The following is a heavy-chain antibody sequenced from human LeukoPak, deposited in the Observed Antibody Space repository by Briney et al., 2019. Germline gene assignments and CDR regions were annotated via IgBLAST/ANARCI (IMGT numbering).Heavy chain of an antibody. D-gene: IGHD2-2*01. J-gene: IGHJ3*02. CDR1: GYTFTTYA. Sequence: ASVKVSCKASGYTFTTYAMNWVRQAPGQGLEWMGWINTNTGNPLYAQGFTGRFVFSLDTSVSTAYLQISSLKAEDTAVYYCARGDDLGAVVTSDALDIWGQGTMVTVSS. V-gene: IGHV7-4-1*02. CDR2: INTNTGNP. CDR3: ARGDDLGAVVTSDALDI.